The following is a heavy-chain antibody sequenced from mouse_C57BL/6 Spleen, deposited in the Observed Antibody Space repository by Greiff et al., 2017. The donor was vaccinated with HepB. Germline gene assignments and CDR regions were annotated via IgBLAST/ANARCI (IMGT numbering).Heavy chain of an antibody. CDR2: IYPGDGDT. D-gene: IGHD1-1*01. J-gene: IGHJ2*01. CDR1: GYAFSSSW. V-gene: IGHV1-82*01. Sequence: QVQLQQSGPELVKPGASVKISCKASGYAFSSSWMNWVKQRPVKGLEWIGRIYPGDGDTNYNGKFKGKATLTADKSSSTAYMQLSSLTSEDSAVYFCARNAPHYYGSSHDYWGQGTTLTVSS. CDR3: ARNAPHYYGSSHDY.